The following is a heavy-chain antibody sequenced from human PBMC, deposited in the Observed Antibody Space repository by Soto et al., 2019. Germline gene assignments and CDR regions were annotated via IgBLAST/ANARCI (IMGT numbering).Heavy chain of an antibody. D-gene: IGHD3-10*01. CDR2: IYYSGST. CDR1: GGSISSGGYY. J-gene: IGHJ6*02. Sequence: QVQLQESGPGLVKPSQTLSLTCTVSGGSISSGGYYWSWIRQHPGKGLEWIGYIYYSGSTYYNPSLKSRVTISVDTSKNQFSLKLSSVTAADTAVYYCARDSSSRVWFGEFQSPYYYYGMDVWGQGTTVTVSS. V-gene: IGHV4-31*03. CDR3: ARDSSSRVWFGEFQSPYYYYGMDV.